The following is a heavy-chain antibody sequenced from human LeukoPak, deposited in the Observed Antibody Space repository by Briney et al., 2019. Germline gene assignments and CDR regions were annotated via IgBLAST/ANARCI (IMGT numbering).Heavy chain of an antibody. CDR2: IYYSGST. Sequence: SETLSLTCTVSGGSISSSSYYWGWIRQPPGKGLEWIGSIYYSGSTYYNPSLKSRVTISVDTSKNQFSLKLSSVTAADTAVYYCAKYSSSSDYWGQGTLVTVSS. V-gene: IGHV4-39*01. J-gene: IGHJ4*02. CDR3: AKYSSSSDY. CDR1: GGSISSSSYY. D-gene: IGHD6-6*01.